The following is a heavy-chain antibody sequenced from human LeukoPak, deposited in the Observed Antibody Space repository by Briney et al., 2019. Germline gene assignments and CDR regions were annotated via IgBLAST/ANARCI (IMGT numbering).Heavy chain of an antibody. Sequence: LPGGSLRLSCAASGFTFDDYTMHWVRQAPGKGLEWVSLISWDGGSTYYADSVKGLFTISRDNSKNSLYLQMNSLRTEDTALYYCATSGKLGPLANFDYWGQGTLVTVSS. CDR2: ISWDGGST. CDR3: ATSGKLGPLANFDY. CDR1: GFTFDDYT. D-gene: IGHD7-27*01. V-gene: IGHV3-43*01. J-gene: IGHJ4*02.